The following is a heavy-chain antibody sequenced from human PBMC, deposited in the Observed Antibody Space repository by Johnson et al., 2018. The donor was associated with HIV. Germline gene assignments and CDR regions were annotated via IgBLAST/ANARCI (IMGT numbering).Heavy chain of an antibody. CDR2: IWYDGSNK. D-gene: IGHD4-23*01. CDR1: GFTFSSYG. Sequence: QVQLVESGGGVVQPGGSLRLSCVTSGFTFSSYGMHWVRQAPGKGLEWVAVIWYDGSNKYYADSVKGRFTISRDNSKNTLYLQMNSLRAEDTAVYYCVREIQSYGGNFGGAFDIWGQGTMVTVSS. V-gene: IGHV3-33*01. J-gene: IGHJ3*02. CDR3: VREIQSYGGNFGGAFDI.